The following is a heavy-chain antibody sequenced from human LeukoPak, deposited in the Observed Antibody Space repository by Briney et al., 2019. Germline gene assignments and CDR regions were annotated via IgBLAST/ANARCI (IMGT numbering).Heavy chain of an antibody. Sequence: SVKASCKASGGTFSSYAISWVRQAPGQGLEWMGRIIPIFGTANYAQKFQGRVTITTDESTSSAYMELSSLRSEDTAVYYCARGHNDFWSGYPFDYWGQGTLVTVSS. D-gene: IGHD3-3*01. CDR1: GGTFSSYA. CDR2: IIPIFGTA. V-gene: IGHV1-69*05. CDR3: ARGHNDFWSGYPFDY. J-gene: IGHJ4*02.